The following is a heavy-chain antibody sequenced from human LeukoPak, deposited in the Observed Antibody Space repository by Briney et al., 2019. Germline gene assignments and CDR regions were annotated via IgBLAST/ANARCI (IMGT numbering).Heavy chain of an antibody. CDR1: GGSISSYY. J-gene: IGHJ4*02. CDR3: ARRTARMLYSGSYYTYFDY. D-gene: IGHD1-26*01. V-gene: IGHV4-34*01. CDR2: INHSGST. Sequence: PSETLSLTCTVSGGSISSYYWSWIRQPPGKGLEWIGEINHSGSTNYNPSLKSRVTISVDTSKNQFSLKLSSVTAADTAVYYCARRTARMLYSGSYYTYFDYWGQGTLVTVSS.